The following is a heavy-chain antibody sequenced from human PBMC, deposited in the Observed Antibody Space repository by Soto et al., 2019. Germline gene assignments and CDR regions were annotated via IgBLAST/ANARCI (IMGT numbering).Heavy chain of an antibody. V-gene: IGHV1-18*01. Sequence: QVHLVQSGAEVKKPGASVKVSCKCSGYTFTSYGITWVRQAPGQGLEWMGWISAHNGNTDYAQKLQGRVTVTRDTSTSTGYRERRGLSTDDTAVYYCARGRYGDYWGQGALVTVSS. CDR3: ARGRYGDY. D-gene: IGHD1-1*01. CDR1: GYTFTSYG. J-gene: IGHJ4*02. CDR2: ISAHNGNT.